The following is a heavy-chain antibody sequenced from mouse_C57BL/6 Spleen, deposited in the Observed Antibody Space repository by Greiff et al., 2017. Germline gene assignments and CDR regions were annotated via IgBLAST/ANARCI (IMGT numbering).Heavy chain of an antibody. Sequence: VQLQQPGAELARPGASVKMSCKASGYTFTSYTMHWVKQRPGQGLEWIGYINPSSGYTKYNQKFKDKATLTADKSSSTAYMQLSSLTSEDSAVYYCARSPPYYAMDYWGQGTSVTVSS. CDR2: INPSSGYT. V-gene: IGHV1-4*01. CDR1: GYTFTSYT. J-gene: IGHJ4*01. CDR3: ARSPPYYAMDY.